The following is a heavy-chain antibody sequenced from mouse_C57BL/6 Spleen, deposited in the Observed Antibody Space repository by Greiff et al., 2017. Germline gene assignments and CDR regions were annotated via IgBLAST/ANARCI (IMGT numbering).Heavy chain of an antibody. J-gene: IGHJ4*01. Sequence: VQLQQSGPELVKPGASVKMSCKASGYTFTDYNMHWVKQSHGKSLEWIGYINPNNGGTSYNQKFKGKATLTVNKSSSTAYMELRSLTSEDSAVYYCAREGAMATEGFYAMDYWGQGTSVTVSS. D-gene: IGHD2-2*01. CDR1: GYTFTDYN. CDR2: INPNNGGT. V-gene: IGHV1-22*01. CDR3: AREGAMATEGFYAMDY.